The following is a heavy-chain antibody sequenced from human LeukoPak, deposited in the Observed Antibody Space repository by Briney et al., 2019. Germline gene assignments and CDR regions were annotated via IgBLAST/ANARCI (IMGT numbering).Heavy chain of an antibody. CDR3: ARDNSVGDNAWWFDP. Sequence: ASVKVSCKASGYTFTGYYMHWVRQAPGQGLEWMGLIDPTGGSTGYAQKFQGRVTMTRDMSTSTDYMELSSLRSEDTAIYYCARDNSVGDNAWWFDPWGQGTLVTVSS. D-gene: IGHD1-26*01. CDR1: GYTFTGYY. CDR2: IDPTGGST. V-gene: IGHV1-46*01. J-gene: IGHJ5*02.